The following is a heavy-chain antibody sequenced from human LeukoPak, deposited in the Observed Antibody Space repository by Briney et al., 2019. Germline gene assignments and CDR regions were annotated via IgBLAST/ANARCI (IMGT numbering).Heavy chain of an antibody. CDR1: GYTFTSYD. V-gene: IGHV1-8*01. CDR2: INLNSGNT. D-gene: IGHD1-26*01. CDR3: ARVTGSIDY. J-gene: IGHJ4*02. Sequence: ASVKVSCKASGYTFTSYDINWVRQATGQGLEWMGWINLNSGNTGYAQNFQGRLTVTRDTSINTAYMELSTLRSEDTAICYCARVTGSIDYWGQGTLVTVSS.